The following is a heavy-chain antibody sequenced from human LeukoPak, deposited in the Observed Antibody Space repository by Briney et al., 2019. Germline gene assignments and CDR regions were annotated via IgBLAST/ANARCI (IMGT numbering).Heavy chain of an antibody. CDR3: ARAGKYYDAADY. Sequence: GGSLRLSCVVSGFTFSDYSLDWVRQAPGRGLEWVAVISYDGSNKYYADSVKGRFTISRDNSKNTLYLQMNSLRAEDTAVYYCARAGKYYDAADYWGQGTLVTVSS. D-gene: IGHD3-22*01. J-gene: IGHJ4*02. CDR2: ISYDGSNK. CDR1: GFTFSDYS. V-gene: IGHV3-30-3*01.